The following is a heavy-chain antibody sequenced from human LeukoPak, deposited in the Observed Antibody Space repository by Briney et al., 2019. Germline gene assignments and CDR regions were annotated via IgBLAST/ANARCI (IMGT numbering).Heavy chain of an antibody. D-gene: IGHD3-3*01. CDR2: ISWNSDTV. J-gene: IGHJ2*01. CDR3: AKVAVLRFWGPGYFDF. CDR1: GFAFEDYV. V-gene: IGHV3-9*01. Sequence: GGSLRLSCAASGFAFEDYVMYWVRQAPGKGLEWVSSISWNSDTVAYADSVKGRFTISRDNAKSSLYLQMYSLRAEDTAVYYCAKVAVLRFWGPGYFDFWGRGTLVTVSS.